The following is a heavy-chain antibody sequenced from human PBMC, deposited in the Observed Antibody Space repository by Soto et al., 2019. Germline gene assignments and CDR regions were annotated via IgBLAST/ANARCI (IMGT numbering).Heavy chain of an antibody. D-gene: IGHD2-2*01. CDR2: IYYSGST. Sequence: QVQLQESGPGLVKPSQTLSLTCTVSGGSISSGDYYWSWIRQPPGKGLEWIGYIYYSGSTYYNPSLKRPVTISVDTSKNQFSLKLSSVTAADTAVYYCARGDYCISTSCHRDGMDVWGQGTTVTVSS. CDR3: ARGDYCISTSCHRDGMDV. CDR1: GGSISSGDYY. J-gene: IGHJ6*02. V-gene: IGHV4-30-4*01.